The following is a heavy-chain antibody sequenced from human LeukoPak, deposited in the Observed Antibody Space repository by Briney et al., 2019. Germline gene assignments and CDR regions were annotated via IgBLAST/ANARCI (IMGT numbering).Heavy chain of an antibody. V-gene: IGHV3-7*03. CDR2: IKQDGSEK. Sequence: GGSLRLSCAASGIILSSYWMSWVRQAPGKGLEWVANIKQDGSEKWYVDSVKGRFTISRDNAKNSLYLQMNSLRVEDTALYYCAKDIGRVDTASTYMDVWGKGTTVTIPS. D-gene: IGHD5-18*01. CDR3: AKDIGRVDTASTYMDV. CDR1: GIILSSYW. J-gene: IGHJ6*03.